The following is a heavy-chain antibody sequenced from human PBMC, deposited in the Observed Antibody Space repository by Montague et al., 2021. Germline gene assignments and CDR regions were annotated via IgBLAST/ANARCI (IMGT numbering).Heavy chain of an antibody. V-gene: IGHV4-59*12. D-gene: IGHD2-15*01. CDR2: VYSSGST. Sequence: SETLSLTCSVSGDSITGYDWSWIRLPPGKGLDWIGYVYSSGSTSYNPSLKSRVIISVESAKNQISLTLNSATAADAAVYYCARGHGYDSRWFYWGQGTLIFVSA. CDR3: ARGHGYDSRWFY. J-gene: IGHJ4*02. CDR1: GDSITGYD.